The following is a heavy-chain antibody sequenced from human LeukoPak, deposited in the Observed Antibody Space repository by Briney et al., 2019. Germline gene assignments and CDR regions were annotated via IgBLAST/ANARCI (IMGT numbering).Heavy chain of an antibody. CDR3: ARGLRIAAAPPNVWFDP. Sequence: SETLSLTCTVSGGSISSSSYFWGWIRQPPGRGLEWIGSISYTGSTYSNPSLKSRVTMSVDTSKNQFSLKLSSVTAADTAVYYCARGLRIAAAPPNVWFDPWGQGTLVTVSS. V-gene: IGHV4-39*07. D-gene: IGHD6-13*01. CDR1: GGSISSSSYF. CDR2: ISYTGST. J-gene: IGHJ5*02.